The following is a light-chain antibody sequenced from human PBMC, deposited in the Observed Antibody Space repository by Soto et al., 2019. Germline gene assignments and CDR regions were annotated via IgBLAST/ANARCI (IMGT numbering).Light chain of an antibody. V-gene: IGLV1-40*01. CDR1: SSNIGSGYD. Sequence: QSVLTQPPSVSGAPGQRVTISCTGSSSNIGSGYDVHWYQQVPGTAPKLLVYDNTNRPSGVPDRFSGSKSGTSASLAITGLQAEYEADYYCQSYDRSLSVYVFGTGTKLTVL. CDR3: QSYDRSLSVYV. J-gene: IGLJ1*01. CDR2: DNT.